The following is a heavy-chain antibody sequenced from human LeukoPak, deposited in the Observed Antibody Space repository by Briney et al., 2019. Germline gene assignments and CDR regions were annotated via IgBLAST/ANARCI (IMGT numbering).Heavy chain of an antibody. J-gene: IGHJ4*02. CDR3: ARVVGVISEFDY. CDR2: ISAYNGNT. Sequence: ASVKVSCKASGYTFTSYGISWVRQAPGQGLEWMGWISAYNGNTNYAQKLQGRVTMTTDTSTSTAYMELSSLRSEDTAVYYCARVVGVISEFDYWGQGTLVTVSS. V-gene: IGHV1-18*01. D-gene: IGHD2-15*01. CDR1: GYTFTSYG.